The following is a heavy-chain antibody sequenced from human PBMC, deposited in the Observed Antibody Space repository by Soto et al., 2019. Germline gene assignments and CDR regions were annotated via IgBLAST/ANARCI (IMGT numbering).Heavy chain of an antibody. D-gene: IGHD2-15*01. Sequence: ASVKVSCKASGYTFTSYGISWVRQAPGQGLEWMGWISAYNGNTNYAQKLQGRVTMTTDTSTSTAYMELGSLRSDDTAVYYCARDKYCSGGSCYAQHSYYYYYGMDVWGQGTTVTVSS. CDR2: ISAYNGNT. CDR3: ARDKYCSGGSCYAQHSYYYYYGMDV. V-gene: IGHV1-18*01. J-gene: IGHJ6*02. CDR1: GYTFTSYG.